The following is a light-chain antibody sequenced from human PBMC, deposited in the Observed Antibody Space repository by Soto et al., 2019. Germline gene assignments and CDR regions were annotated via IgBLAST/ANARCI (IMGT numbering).Light chain of an antibody. CDR1: QSVSSNF. J-gene: IGKJ1*01. CDR3: QHYNSYSEA. V-gene: IGKV3-20*01. Sequence: EIVLTQSPGTLYLSPGERATLSCRASQSVSSNFLAWYQQRPGQAPRLLIYGASSRATGIPDRFSGSGSGTDFTLTISSLQPDDFATYYCQHYNSYSEAFGQGTKV. CDR2: GAS.